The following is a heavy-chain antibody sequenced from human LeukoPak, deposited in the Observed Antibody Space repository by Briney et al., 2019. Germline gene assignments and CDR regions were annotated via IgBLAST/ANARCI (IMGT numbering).Heavy chain of an antibody. CDR1: GGTFTDSA. V-gene: IGHV1-69*04. D-gene: IGHD7-27*01. Sequence: ASVKVSCEASGGTFTDSAFGWVRQAPGQGPEWMGRIVPSIGATNYAERFKDRVTLTADTSTTTVHLEVSSLRSEDTAMYYCVRVVSESGARYFDVWGRGTLVTVSS. J-gene: IGHJ2*01. CDR2: IVPSIGAT. CDR3: VRVVSESGARYFDV.